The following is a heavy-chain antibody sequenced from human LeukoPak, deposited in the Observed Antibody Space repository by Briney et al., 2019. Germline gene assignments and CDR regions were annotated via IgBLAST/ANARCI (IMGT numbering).Heavy chain of an antibody. Sequence: GGSLRLSCAASGFTFSSYAMSWVRQAPGKGLEWVSAISGSGGSTYYADSVKGWFTISRDNSKNTLYLQMNSLRAEDTAVYYCAKDLGVTGEIDYWGQGTLVTVSS. J-gene: IGHJ4*02. CDR2: ISGSGGST. CDR1: GFTFSSYA. CDR3: AKDLGVTGEIDY. V-gene: IGHV3-23*01. D-gene: IGHD7-27*01.